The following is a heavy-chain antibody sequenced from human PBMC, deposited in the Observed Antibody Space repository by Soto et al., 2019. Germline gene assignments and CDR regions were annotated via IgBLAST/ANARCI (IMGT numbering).Heavy chain of an antibody. Sequence: QVQLVESGGGVVQPGRSLRLSCAASGFTFCSYGMHWVRQAPGKGLEWVAVIWYDGSNKYYADSVKGRFTISRDNSKKSLYLQINSPRAVDTAVYYCARTGIAAAPSYRGQGTLVTVSS. J-gene: IGHJ4*02. D-gene: IGHD6-13*01. CDR3: ARTGIAAAPSY. CDR1: GFTFCSYG. CDR2: IWYDGSNK. V-gene: IGHV3-33*01.